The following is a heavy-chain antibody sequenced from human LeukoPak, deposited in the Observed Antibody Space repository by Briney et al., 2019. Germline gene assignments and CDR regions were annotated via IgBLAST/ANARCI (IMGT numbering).Heavy chain of an antibody. Sequence: GGSLRLSCAASGFSLSSYWMNWVRQAPGKGLEWVANIKQDGSEKYYVDSVKGRFTISRDNAKNSLYLQVNSLRAEDTAVYYCARGNGSGSYLIDYWGQGTLVTVSS. CDR1: GFSLSSYW. CDR2: IKQDGSEK. CDR3: ARGNGSGSYLIDY. J-gene: IGHJ4*02. V-gene: IGHV3-7*01. D-gene: IGHD3-10*01.